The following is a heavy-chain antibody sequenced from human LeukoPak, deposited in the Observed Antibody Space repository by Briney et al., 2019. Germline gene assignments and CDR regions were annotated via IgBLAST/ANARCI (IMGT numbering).Heavy chain of an antibody. CDR1: GYTFTIYG. D-gene: IGHD1-26*01. CDR2: ISAYNGNT. Sequence: GASVTVSCKASGYTFTIYGISWVRQAPGQGLEWMGWISAYNGNTNYAQKLQGRVTMTTDTSTSTAYMELRSLRSDDTAVYYCARAVEWWELPQGMDVWGQGTTVTVSS. V-gene: IGHV1-18*01. CDR3: ARAVEWWELPQGMDV. J-gene: IGHJ6*02.